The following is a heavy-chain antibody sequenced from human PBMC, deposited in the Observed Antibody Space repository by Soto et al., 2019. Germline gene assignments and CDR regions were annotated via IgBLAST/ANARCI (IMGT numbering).Heavy chain of an antibody. D-gene: IGHD2-15*01. V-gene: IGHV4-39*01. CDR3: ASRRYCSGGSCRTYTYYFDY. CDR1: GGSISSRSYY. Sequence: SETLSLTCAVSGGSISSRSYYWGWIRQPPGKGLEWIGNIYYSGSPYYNPSLKSRVTISVDTSKNQFSLKLSSVTAADTAVYYCASRRYCSGGSCRTYTYYFDYRGQGTLVTVSS. CDR2: IYYSGSP. J-gene: IGHJ4*02.